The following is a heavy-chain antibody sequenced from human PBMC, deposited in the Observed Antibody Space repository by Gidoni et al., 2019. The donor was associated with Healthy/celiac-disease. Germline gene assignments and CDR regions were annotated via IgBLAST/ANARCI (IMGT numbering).Heavy chain of an antibody. CDR3: ARAEIFGVVDPYYYYGMDV. CDR2: IYSGGST. V-gene: IGHV3-66*01. CDR1: GFTVSSHY. D-gene: IGHD3-3*01. J-gene: IGHJ6*02. Sequence: EVQLVESGGGLVQPGGSLRLSCAASGFTVSSHYMSWVRQAPWKGLEWVSVIYSGGSTYYADSVKGRFTISRDNSKNTLYLQMNSLRAEDTAVYYCARAEIFGVVDPYYYYGMDVWGQGTTVTVSS.